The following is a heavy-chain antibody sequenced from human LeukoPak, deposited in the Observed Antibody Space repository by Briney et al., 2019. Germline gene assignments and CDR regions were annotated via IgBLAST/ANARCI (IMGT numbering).Heavy chain of an antibody. CDR3: SRLCCGGDCLLYV. V-gene: IGHV1-69*01. CDR2: IIPIFGTT. D-gene: IGHD2-21*02. Sequence: SVKVSCKASVCTFSSYAISWVRQAPGQGPEWVGGIIPIFGTTNYAQKFQGRVTINAEESTNTANREPNSLRTGAGAVTDFSRLCCGGDCLLYVWGKGTTVIIS. J-gene: IGHJ6*03. CDR1: VCTFSSYA.